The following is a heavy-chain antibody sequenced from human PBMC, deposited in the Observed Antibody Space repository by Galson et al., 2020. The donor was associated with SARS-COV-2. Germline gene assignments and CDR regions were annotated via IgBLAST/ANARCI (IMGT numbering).Heavy chain of an antibody. D-gene: IGHD1-26*01. Sequence: GGSLRLSCAASGFTFSSYAMHWVRQAPGKGLEWVAVISYDGSNKYYADSVKGRFTISRDNSKNTLYLQMNSLRAEDTAVYYCARPKSGSYLSYFDYCGQVTLVTVSS. J-gene: IGHJ4*02. CDR1: GFTFSSYA. CDR2: ISYDGSNK. V-gene: IGHV3-30*04. CDR3: ARPKSGSYLSYFDY.